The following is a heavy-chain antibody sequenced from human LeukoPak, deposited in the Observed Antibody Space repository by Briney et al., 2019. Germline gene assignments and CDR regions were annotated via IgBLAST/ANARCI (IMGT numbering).Heavy chain of an antibody. CDR2: INHSGST. J-gene: IGHJ3*02. CDR3: ARDYDSSGYYGNDAFDI. Sequence: PSETLSLTCAVYGGSFSGHYWSWIRQPPGKGLEWIGEINHSGSTNYNPSLKSRVTISVDTSKNQFSLKLSSVTAADTAVYYCARDYDSSGYYGNDAFDIWGQGTMVTASS. D-gene: IGHD3-22*01. V-gene: IGHV4-34*01. CDR1: GGSFSGHY.